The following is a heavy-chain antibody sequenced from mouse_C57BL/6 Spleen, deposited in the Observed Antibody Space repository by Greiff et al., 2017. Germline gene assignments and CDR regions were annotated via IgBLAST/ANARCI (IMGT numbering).Heavy chain of an antibody. Sequence: QVQLQQSGAELVKPGASVKMSCKASGYTFNSYWITWVKQRPGQGLEWIGDIYPGSGSTNYNEKFKSKATLTVDTASSTAYMQLSSLTSEDSAVYYGAREGYGSEAMDYWGQGTSVTVSS. D-gene: IGHD1-1*01. J-gene: IGHJ4*01. CDR2: IYPGSGST. CDR1: GYTFNSYW. V-gene: IGHV1-55*01. CDR3: AREGYGSEAMDY.